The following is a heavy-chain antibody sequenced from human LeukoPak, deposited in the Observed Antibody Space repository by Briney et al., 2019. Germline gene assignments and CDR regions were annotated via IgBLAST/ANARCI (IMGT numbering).Heavy chain of an antibody. D-gene: IGHD5-12*01. CDR2: INHSGST. Sequence: PGGSLRLSCAASGFTFSSYWMTWVRQPPGKGLEWIGEINHSGSTNYNPSLKSRVTISVDTSKNQFSLKLSSVTAADTAVYYCARKRWLQYYDYWGQGTLVTVSS. CDR1: GFTFSSYW. V-gene: IGHV4-34*01. J-gene: IGHJ4*02. CDR3: ARKRWLQYYDY.